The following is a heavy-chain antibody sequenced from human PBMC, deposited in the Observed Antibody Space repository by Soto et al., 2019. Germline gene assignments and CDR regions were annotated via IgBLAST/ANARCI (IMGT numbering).Heavy chain of an antibody. Sequence: GGSLRLSCAASGFTVSSNYMSWVRQAPGKGLEWVSVIYSGGSTYYADSVKGRFTISRHNSKNTLYLQMNSLRAEDTAVYYCARDTDCYDSSGSYYYYGMDVWGQGTTVTVSS. J-gene: IGHJ6*02. CDR1: GFTVSSNY. CDR3: ARDTDCYDSSGSYYYYGMDV. D-gene: IGHD3-22*01. V-gene: IGHV3-53*04. CDR2: IYSGGST.